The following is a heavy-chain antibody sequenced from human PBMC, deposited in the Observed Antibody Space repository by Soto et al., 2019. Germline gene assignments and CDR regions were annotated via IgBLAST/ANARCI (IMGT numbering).Heavy chain of an antibody. J-gene: IGHJ6*02. V-gene: IGHV3-21*01. Sequence: PGGSLRLSCAASGFTFSSYSMNWVRQAPGKGLEWVSSISSSSSYIYYADSVKGRFTISRDNAKNSLYLQMNSLRAEDTAVYYCARDPPDDYSNYYYYGMDVWGQGTTVTV. D-gene: IGHD4-4*01. CDR3: ARDPPDDYSNYYYYGMDV. CDR1: GFTFSSYS. CDR2: ISSSSSYI.